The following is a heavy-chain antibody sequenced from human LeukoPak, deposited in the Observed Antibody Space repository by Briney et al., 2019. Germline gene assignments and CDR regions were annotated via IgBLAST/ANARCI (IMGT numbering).Heavy chain of an antibody. J-gene: IGHJ1*01. V-gene: IGHV3-64*01. CDR3: AREGFVVAAAGHVGYFQH. CDR2: ISSNGGST. CDR1: GFTFSSYA. Sequence: GGSLRLSCAASGFTFSSYAMHWGRQAPGKGLEYVSAISSNGGSTYYANSVKGRFTISRDNSKNTLYLQMNSLGAEDTAVYYCAREGFVVAAAGHVGYFQHWGQGTLVTVSS. D-gene: IGHD6-13*01.